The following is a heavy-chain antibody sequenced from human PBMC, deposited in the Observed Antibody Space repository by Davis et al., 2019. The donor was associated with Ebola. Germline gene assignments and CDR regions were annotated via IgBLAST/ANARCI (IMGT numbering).Heavy chain of an antibody. CDR1: GYTFTNYY. V-gene: IGHV1-46*01. CDR3: AKDDYYPRGDFDY. Sequence: ASVKVSCKASGYTFTNYYMHWVRQAPGQGLEWMGMINPNDGRTIYAQKFQGRVTVTRDTSTTTVYMDLSSLRAEDTAVYYCAKDDYYPRGDFDYWGQGTLVTVSS. J-gene: IGHJ4*02. D-gene: IGHD1-26*01. CDR2: INPNDGRT.